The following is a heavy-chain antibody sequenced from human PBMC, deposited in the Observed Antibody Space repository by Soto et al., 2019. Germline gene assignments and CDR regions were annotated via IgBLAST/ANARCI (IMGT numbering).Heavy chain of an antibody. Sequence: GGALRLSCAASGFTFSSYAMHWVRQAPGKGLEWVAYICSDGSTIYYADSVKGRFTISRDNAKNSLYLQMNSLRAEDTAVYYCARVRDVVMDVWGKGTTVTVSS. CDR3: ARVRDVVMDV. CDR2: ICSDGSTI. V-gene: IGHV3-48*04. D-gene: IGHD2-2*01. J-gene: IGHJ6*04. CDR1: GFTFSSYA.